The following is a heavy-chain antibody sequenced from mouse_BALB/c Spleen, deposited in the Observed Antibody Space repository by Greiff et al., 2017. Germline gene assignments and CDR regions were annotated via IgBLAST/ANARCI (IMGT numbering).Heavy chain of an antibody. CDR3: AGHYGGTLDY. CDR1: GFTFSSYG. Sequence: EVLLVESGGDLVKPGGSLKLSCAASGFTFSSYGMSWVRQTPDKRLEWVATISSGGSYTYYPDSVKGRFTISRDNAKNTLYLQMSSLKSEDTAMYYCAGHYGGTLDYWGQGTLVTVSA. D-gene: IGHD1-1*01. V-gene: IGHV5-6*01. CDR2: ISSGGSYT. J-gene: IGHJ3*01.